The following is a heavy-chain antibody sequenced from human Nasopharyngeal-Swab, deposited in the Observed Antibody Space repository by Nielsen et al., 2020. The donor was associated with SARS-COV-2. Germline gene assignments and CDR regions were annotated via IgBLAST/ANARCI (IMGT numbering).Heavy chain of an antibody. J-gene: IGHJ4*02. CDR2: INHSGST. D-gene: IGHD6-19*01. Sequence: SETLSLTCAVYGGSFSGYYWSWIRQPPGKGLEWIGEINHSGSTNYNPSLKSRVTISVDTSKNQFSLKLSSVTAADTAVYYCARDLRTVAGTPPAWGYWGQGTLVTVSS. CDR1: GGSFSGYY. CDR3: ARDLRTVAGTPPAWGY. V-gene: IGHV4-34*01.